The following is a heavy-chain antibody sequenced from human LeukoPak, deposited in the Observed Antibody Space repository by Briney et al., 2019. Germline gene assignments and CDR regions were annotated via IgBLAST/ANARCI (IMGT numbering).Heavy chain of an antibody. D-gene: IGHD4-23*01. CDR1: GYTFTSYD. CDR3: ARDHQTTVVTHYYFDY. Sequence: ASVKVSCKASGYTFTSYDINWVRQATGQGLEWMGWMNPNSGNTGYAQKFQGRVTMTRNTSISTAYMELSSLRSEDTAVYYCARDHQTTVVTHYYFDYWGQGTLVTVSS. CDR2: MNPNSGNT. J-gene: IGHJ4*02. V-gene: IGHV1-8*01.